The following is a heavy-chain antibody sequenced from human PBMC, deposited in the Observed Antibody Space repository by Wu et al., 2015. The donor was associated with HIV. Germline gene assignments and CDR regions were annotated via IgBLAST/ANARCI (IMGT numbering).Heavy chain of an antibody. CDR3: ARSHDYGGSSGLDS. V-gene: IGHV1-46*01. Sequence: QVHLVQSGAEVKKPGASVKVSCKASGYILTSYYMNWVRQAPGQGLEWMGIINPSGGSTRYAQNFQGRVTMTRDTSTNSVYMEMSSLRFDDTAVYYCARSHDYGGSSGLDSWGQGTLVTVSS. CDR2: INPSGGST. J-gene: IGHJ4*02. CDR1: GYILTSYY. D-gene: IGHD4/OR15-4a*01.